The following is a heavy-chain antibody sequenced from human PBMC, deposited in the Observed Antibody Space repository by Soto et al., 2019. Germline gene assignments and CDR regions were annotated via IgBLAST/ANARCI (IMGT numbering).Heavy chain of an antibody. V-gene: IGHV4-30-2*01. CDR2: IYHSGST. CDR3: ARATSDYRNFDY. Sequence: SETLSLTCAVSGGSISSGGYSWSWIRQPPGKGLEWIGYIYHSGSTYYNPSLKSRVTISVDRSKNQFSLKLSSVTAADTAVYYCARATSDYRNFDYWGQGTLVTVSS. J-gene: IGHJ4*02. CDR1: GGSISSGGYS. D-gene: IGHD4-17*01.